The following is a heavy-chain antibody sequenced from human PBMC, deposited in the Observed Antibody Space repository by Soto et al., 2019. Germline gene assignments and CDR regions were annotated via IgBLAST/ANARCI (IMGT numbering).Heavy chain of an antibody. V-gene: IGHV4-30-4*01. CDR3: ARWSGVGVAGMDV. J-gene: IGHJ6*02. CDR1: GDSINSGDYY. D-gene: IGHD3-10*01. CDR2: SFYSGIT. Sequence: QVQLQESGPRLVKPLQTLSLTCTVSGDSINSGDYYWSWIRQPPGRGLEWVGYSFYSGITDSNPSLKSRMTISMDTSKNRFSRRLNSVTAADTAVYFCARWSGVGVAGMDVWGQGTTVSVSS.